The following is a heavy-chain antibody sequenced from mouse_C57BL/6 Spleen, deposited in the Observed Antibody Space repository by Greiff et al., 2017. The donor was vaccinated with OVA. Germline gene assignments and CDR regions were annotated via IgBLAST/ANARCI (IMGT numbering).Heavy chain of an antibody. CDR2: IDPSDSET. Sequence: QVQLQQPGAELVRPGSSVKLSCKASGYTFTSYWMQWVKQRPIQGLEWIGNIDPSDSETHYNQKFKDKATLTVDKSSSTAYMQLSSLTSEDSAVYSCARRYYGSSYGFAYWGQGTLVTVSA. V-gene: IGHV1-52*01. J-gene: IGHJ3*01. CDR3: ARRYYGSSYGFAY. D-gene: IGHD1-1*01. CDR1: GYTFTSYW.